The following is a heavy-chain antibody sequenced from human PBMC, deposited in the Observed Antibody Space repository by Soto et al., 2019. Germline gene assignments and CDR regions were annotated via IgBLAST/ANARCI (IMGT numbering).Heavy chain of an antibody. Sequence: EVQLLESGGGLVQPGGSLRLSCAASGFTFSSYAMSWVRQAPGKGLEWVSAISGSGGSTYYADSVKGRFTISRDNSKKTLYMQMNSLRAEDTAVYYCAKDQGGIVVVVAATPGRSWGQGTLVTVSS. CDR3: AKDQGGIVVVVAATPGRS. J-gene: IGHJ4*02. CDR2: ISGSGGST. D-gene: IGHD2-15*01. CDR1: GFTFSSYA. V-gene: IGHV3-23*01.